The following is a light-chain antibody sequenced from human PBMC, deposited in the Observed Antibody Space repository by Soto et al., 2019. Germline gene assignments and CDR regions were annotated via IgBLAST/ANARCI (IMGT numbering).Light chain of an antibody. CDR2: LEGSGSY. CDR1: SGHSSYI. J-gene: IGLJ2*01. Sequence: QPVLTQSSSASASLGSSVNLTCTLSSGHSSYIIAWHQQQPGKAPRYLMKLEGSGSYNKGSGVPDRFSGSSSGADRYLTISNLQSEDEADYYCETWDSNTLVFGGGTKLTVL. CDR3: ETWDSNTLV. V-gene: IGLV4-60*03.